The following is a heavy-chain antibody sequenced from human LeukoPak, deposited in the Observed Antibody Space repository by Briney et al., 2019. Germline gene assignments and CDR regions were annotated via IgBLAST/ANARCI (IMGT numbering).Heavy chain of an antibody. J-gene: IGHJ4*02. CDR1: GFTFSSYG. V-gene: IGHV3-30*02. Sequence: GGSLRLSCAASGFTFSSYGMHWVRQAPGKGLEWVAFIRYDGSNNYYADSVKGRFTISRDNSKNTLYLQMNSLRAEDTAVYYCAKDSYPSPNCSSTSCYSNYWGQGTLVTVSS. D-gene: IGHD2-2*02. CDR3: AKDSYPSPNCSSTSCYSNY. CDR2: IRYDGSNN.